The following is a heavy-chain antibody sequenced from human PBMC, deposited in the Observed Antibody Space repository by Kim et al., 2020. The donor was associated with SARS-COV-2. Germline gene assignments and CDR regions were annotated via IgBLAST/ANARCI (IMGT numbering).Heavy chain of an antibody. V-gene: IGHV3-15*01. D-gene: IGHD6-13*01. CDR3: TTESSSWYQVKGANWFDP. J-gene: IGHJ5*02. Sequence: GGSLRLSCAASGFTFSNAWMSWVRQAPGKGLEWVGRIKSKTDGGTTDYAAPVKGRFTISTDDSKNTLYLQMNSLKTEDTAVYYCTTESSSWYQVKGANWFDPWGQGTLVTVSS. CDR2: IKSKTDGGTT. CDR1: GFTFSNAW.